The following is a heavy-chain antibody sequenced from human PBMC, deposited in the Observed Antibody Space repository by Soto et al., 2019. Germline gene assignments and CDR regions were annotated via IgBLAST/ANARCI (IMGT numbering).Heavy chain of an antibody. D-gene: IGHD3-16*01. CDR3: AGVARFGGWLLARAAYFDY. Sequence: GASVKVSCKASGYTFTSYGISWVRQAPGQGLEWMGWISAYNGNTNYAQKLQGRVTMTTDTSTSTAYMELRSLRSDDTAVYYCAGVARFGGWLLARAAYFDYWGQGTLVTVSS. J-gene: IGHJ4*02. V-gene: IGHV1-18*01. CDR1: GYTFTSYG. CDR2: ISAYNGNT.